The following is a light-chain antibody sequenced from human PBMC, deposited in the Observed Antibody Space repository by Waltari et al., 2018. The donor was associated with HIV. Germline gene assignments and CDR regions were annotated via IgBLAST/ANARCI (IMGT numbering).Light chain of an antibody. CDR2: STN. CDR1: SSNIGSNS. J-gene: IGLJ2*01. V-gene: IGLV1-44*01. CDR3: ATWDDTLNGVI. Sequence: QSVLTQPPSASGTPGQRVTISCSGGSSNIGSNSVHWYQQLPGTAPRLLLYSTNQRPPRVPDRFSGSKSGPSASLAISGLQSEDEADYYCATWDDTLNGVIFGGGTKLTVL.